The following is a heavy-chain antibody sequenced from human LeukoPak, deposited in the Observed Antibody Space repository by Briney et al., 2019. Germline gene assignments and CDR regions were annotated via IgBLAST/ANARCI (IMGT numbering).Heavy chain of an antibody. Sequence: SVKVSCKASGGTFSSYAISWVRQAPGQGLEWMGGIIPIFGTANYAQKFQGRVTITADESKSTAYMELSSLRSENTAGYYCARWGGDSSGYAIDYWGQGTLVTVSS. CDR3: ARWGGDSSGYAIDY. CDR2: IIPIFGTA. J-gene: IGHJ4*02. D-gene: IGHD3-22*01. V-gene: IGHV1-69*01. CDR1: GGTFSSYA.